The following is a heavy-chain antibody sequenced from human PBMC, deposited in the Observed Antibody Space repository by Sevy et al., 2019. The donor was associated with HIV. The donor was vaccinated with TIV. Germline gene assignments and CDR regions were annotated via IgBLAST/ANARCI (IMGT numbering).Heavy chain of an antibody. V-gene: IGHV4-39*01. Sequence: SETLSLTCPVSGGSINSSSYYWGWIRQPPGKGLEWIGSIYYSGSTYFNPSLKSPVTMSVDTPKNRFSLKLGSVTAADTAVYYCVYDSSAYYPFDYWGQGTLVTVSS. CDR2: IYYSGST. D-gene: IGHD3-22*01. CDR1: GGSINSSSYY. J-gene: IGHJ4*02. CDR3: VYDSSAYYPFDY.